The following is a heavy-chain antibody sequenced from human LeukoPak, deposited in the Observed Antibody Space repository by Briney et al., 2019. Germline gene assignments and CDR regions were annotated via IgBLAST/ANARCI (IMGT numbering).Heavy chain of an antibody. Sequence: PPQTLSLTCTVSGGSISSGGYYWSWVRQHPGKGLEWIGYIYYSGNTYYNPSLKSLVTISVDTSKNQFSLKLSSVTAADTAVYYCARTYGSGLSAFDIWGQGTMVTVSS. CDR3: ARTYGSGLSAFDI. J-gene: IGHJ3*02. CDR1: GGSISSGGYY. D-gene: IGHD3-10*01. V-gene: IGHV4-31*01. CDR2: IYYSGNT.